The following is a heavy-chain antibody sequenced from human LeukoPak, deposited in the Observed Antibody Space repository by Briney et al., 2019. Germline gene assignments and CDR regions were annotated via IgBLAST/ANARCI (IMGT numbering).Heavy chain of an antibody. CDR2: IKQDGNEK. CDR3: ARGHKGLEV. V-gene: IGHV3-7*05. J-gene: IGHJ6*02. CDR1: GITLSTFW. Sequence: GGSLRLSCAGTGITLSTFWMSWVRQAPGKGLEWVAYIKQDGNEKYYIDSVKGRFTISRDNAKNSLHLEMNSLRAEDTALYYCARGHKGLEVWGQGTMVTVSS.